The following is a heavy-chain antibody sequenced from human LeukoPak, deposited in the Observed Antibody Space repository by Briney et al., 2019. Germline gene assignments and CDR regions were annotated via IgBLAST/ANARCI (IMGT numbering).Heavy chain of an antibody. CDR3: ARYAVRGPVGY. V-gene: IGHV4-59*01. J-gene: IGHJ4*02. Sequence: PSETLSLTCTVSGGSISSYYWSWIRQPPGKGLEWIGYIYYSGSTNYNPSLKSRVTISVDTSKNQFSLKLSSVTAADTAVYYCARYAVRGPVGYWGQGTLVTVSS. CDR2: IYYSGST. CDR1: GGSISSYY. D-gene: IGHD3-10*01.